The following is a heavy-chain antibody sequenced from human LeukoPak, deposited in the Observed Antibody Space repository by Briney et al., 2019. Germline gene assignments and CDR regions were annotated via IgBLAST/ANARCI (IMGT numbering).Heavy chain of an antibody. CDR2: IYYSGST. V-gene: IGHV4-39*01. Sequence: SETLSLTCTVSGGSISSSSYYWGWNRPPPGKVVEWIGSIYYSGSTYYNSSLKSRVTISVDTYKNQFSLKLSSVTAADTAVYYCARTRGSDGMDVWGQGTTVTVSS. J-gene: IGHJ6*02. CDR3: ARTRGSDGMDV. CDR1: GGSISSSSYY.